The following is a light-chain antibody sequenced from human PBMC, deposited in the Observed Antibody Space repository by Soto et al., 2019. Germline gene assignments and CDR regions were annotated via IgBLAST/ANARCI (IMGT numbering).Light chain of an antibody. CDR2: RNN. CDR1: SPNIGSNY. CDR3: AAWDGSLSGLYL. V-gene: IGLV1-47*01. Sequence: QSVLTQPPSASGTPGQRVTTSCSGSSPNIGSNYVYWYQQLPGTAPKLLIYRNNQRPSGVPDRFSGSKSGTSASLAISGLRSEDEADYYCAAWDGSLSGLYLFGTGTKVTGL. J-gene: IGLJ1*01.